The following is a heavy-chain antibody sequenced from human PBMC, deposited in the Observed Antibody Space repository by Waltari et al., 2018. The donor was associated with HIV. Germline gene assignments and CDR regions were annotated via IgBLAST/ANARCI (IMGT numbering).Heavy chain of an antibody. CDR2: INLSRCSI. CDR3: AKDIFPTTVTTSPFDY. CDR1: GFTFDDYA. Sequence: EVQLVESGGGLVQPGRSLRLSCAASGFTFDDYAMHWVRQAPGSGLEWVSGINLSRCSIGYSDAGKCRFTISRDNAKNSLYLQMNSLRAEDTALYYCAKDIFPTTVTTSPFDYWGQGTLVTVSS. V-gene: IGHV3-9*01. D-gene: IGHD4-17*01. J-gene: IGHJ4*02.